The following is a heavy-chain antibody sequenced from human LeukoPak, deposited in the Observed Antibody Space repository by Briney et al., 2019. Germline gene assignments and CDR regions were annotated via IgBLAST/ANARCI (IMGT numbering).Heavy chain of an antibody. J-gene: IGHJ6*02. Sequence: GGSLRLSCAASGFTFSSYAMHWVRQAPGKGLEYVSAISSNGGSTYYANSAKGRFTISRDNSKNTLYLQMGSLRAGDMAVYYCARAEAEPYYYYGMDVWGQGTTVTVSS. CDR2: ISSNGGST. V-gene: IGHV3-64*01. CDR3: ARAEAEPYYYYGMDV. CDR1: GFTFSSYA. D-gene: IGHD1-14*01.